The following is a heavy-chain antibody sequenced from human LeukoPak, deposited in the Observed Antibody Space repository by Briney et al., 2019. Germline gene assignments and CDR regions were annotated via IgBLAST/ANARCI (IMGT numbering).Heavy chain of an antibody. CDR3: ARHLNNCGDDCYIFDY. J-gene: IGHJ4*02. Sequence: SETLSLTCSVYGGSIFSYYWSWIRQPPGKGLEWMGYIYYSGSTNYNPSLKSRVTISVDTSKNHFSLRGSSVTAADTAVYYCARHLNNCGDDCYIFDYWGQGTLVTVSS. CDR2: IYYSGST. CDR1: GGSIFSYY. V-gene: IGHV4-59*08. D-gene: IGHD2-21*01.